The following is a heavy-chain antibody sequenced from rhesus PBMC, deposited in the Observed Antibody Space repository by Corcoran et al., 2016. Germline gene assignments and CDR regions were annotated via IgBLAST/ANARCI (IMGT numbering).Heavy chain of an antibody. V-gene: IGHV4-127*01. CDR1: GDFINTYYL. Sequence: QGQLQESGPGVVKPSETLSLTCAVSGDFINTYYLWSGIRPTPGKGLEWVANIGGSRGSATYNPALKSRVTISKDTSKNHFSLSLSAVTAADTAMYYCVRGGSSWASFANWGQGVLVTVSS. CDR2: IGGSRGSA. D-gene: IGHD6-13*01. CDR3: VRGGSSWASFAN. J-gene: IGHJ4*01.